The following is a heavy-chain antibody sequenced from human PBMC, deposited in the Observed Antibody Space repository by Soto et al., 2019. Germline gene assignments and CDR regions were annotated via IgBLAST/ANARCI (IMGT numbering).Heavy chain of an antibody. CDR3: ARAGGSVGFDY. Sequence: NHSETLYLTCAVYGGSFSGYYWSWIRQPPGKGLEWIGEINHSGSTNYNPSLKSRVTISVDTSKNQFPLKLSSVTAADTAVYYCARAGGSVGFDYWGQGTLGTVSS. CDR2: INHSGST. J-gene: IGHJ4*02. CDR1: GGSFSGYY. D-gene: IGHD3-10*01. V-gene: IGHV4-34*01.